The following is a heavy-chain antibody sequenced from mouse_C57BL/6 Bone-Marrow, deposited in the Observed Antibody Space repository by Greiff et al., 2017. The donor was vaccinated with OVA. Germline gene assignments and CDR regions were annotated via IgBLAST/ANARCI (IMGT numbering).Heavy chain of an antibody. CDR3: ARLAPIYYGNYLDY. D-gene: IGHD2-1*01. CDR2: IWTGGGT. Sequence: VKLMESGPGLVAPSQSLSIPCTVSGFSLTSYAISWVRQPPGKGLEWLGVIWTGGGTNYNSALKSRLSISKDNSKSQVFLKMNSLQTDDTARYYCARLAPIYYGNYLDYWGQGTTRTVSS. CDR1: GFSLTSYA. V-gene: IGHV2-9-1*01. J-gene: IGHJ2*01.